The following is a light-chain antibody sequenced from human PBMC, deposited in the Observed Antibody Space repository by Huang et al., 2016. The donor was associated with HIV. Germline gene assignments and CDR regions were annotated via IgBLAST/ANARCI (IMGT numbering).Light chain of an antibody. Sequence: EIVMTQSPATLSVSPGGRATISCRASQNVRRHLVWYQQNPGQAPRLLSYDASTRASGIPARFSGSGSGTEFTLTISGLQSEDFAVYYCQQYDDWPPGLTFGGGTKVDI. J-gene: IGKJ4*01. CDR2: DAS. V-gene: IGKV3D-15*01. CDR1: QNVRRH. CDR3: QQYDDWPPGLT.